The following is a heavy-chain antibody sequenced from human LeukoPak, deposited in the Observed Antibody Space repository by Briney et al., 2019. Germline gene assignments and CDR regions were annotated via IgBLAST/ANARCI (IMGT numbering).Heavy chain of an antibody. CDR3: ARAKGVGVLG. CDR2: IYKGST. Sequence: PSETLSLTCTVSGGSISTYHWSWIRQPPEKGLEWIGYIYKGSTNYNPSLKSRVTISVVTSKNQFSLKLSSVTAADTAVYYCARAKGVGVLGWGQGTLVTVSS. D-gene: IGHD1-26*01. CDR1: GGSISTYH. V-gene: IGHV4-59*08. J-gene: IGHJ4*02.